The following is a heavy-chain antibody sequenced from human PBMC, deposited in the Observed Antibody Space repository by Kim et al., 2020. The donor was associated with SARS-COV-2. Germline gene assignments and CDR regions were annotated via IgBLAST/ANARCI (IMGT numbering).Heavy chain of an antibody. J-gene: IGHJ4*02. CDR3: ARATSGSGNYWGFDY. D-gene: IGHD3-10*01. Sequence: VSVKSRITINPDTSKNQFSLHLNSVTPEDTAVYYCARATSGSGNYWGFDYWGQGTLVTVSS. V-gene: IGHV6-1*01.